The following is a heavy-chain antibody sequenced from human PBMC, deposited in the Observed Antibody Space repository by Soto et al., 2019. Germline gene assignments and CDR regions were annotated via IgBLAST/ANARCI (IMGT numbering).Heavy chain of an antibody. J-gene: IGHJ4*02. CDR3: AKSRHGNVYDRGGCYVLVLDH. D-gene: IGHD3-22*01. CDR1: EFRFSSYA. Sequence: WGPLRLSCSAAEFRFSSYAMSWVRQAPAQGMERVSGILSSGGTTYYADSVKGRFTICRDNSKNELYLQMNSLRAEDTAVYYCAKSRHGNVYDRGGCYVLVLDHWGQGSLVT. V-gene: IGHV3-23*01. CDR2: ILSSGGTT.